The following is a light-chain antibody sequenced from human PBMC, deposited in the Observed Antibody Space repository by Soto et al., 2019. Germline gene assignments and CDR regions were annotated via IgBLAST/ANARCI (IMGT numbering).Light chain of an antibody. V-gene: IGLV2-18*02. J-gene: IGLJ3*02. Sequence: QSALTQPPSVSGYPGQSVTISCTGTSSDVGSYNRVSWYQQPPGTAPKLMIYQVSNRPSGVPDRFSGSKSGNTASLTISGLQAQEEADYYCSSYTRSSSWVFGGGTKLTVL. CDR3: SSYTRSSSWV. CDR1: SSDVGSYNR. CDR2: QVS.